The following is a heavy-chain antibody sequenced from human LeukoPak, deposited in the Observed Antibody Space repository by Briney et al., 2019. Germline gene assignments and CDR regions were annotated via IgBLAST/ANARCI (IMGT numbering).Heavy chain of an antibody. CDR3: AKVNGGYNSFDY. CDR1: GFTFSSYA. Sequence: GGSLRLSCAASGFTFSSYAMSWVRQAPGKGVEWGSAISGSGGSTYYADSVKGRFTISRDNSKNTLYLQMNSLRAEDTAVYYCAKVNGGYNSFDYWGQGTLVTVSS. D-gene: IGHD5-12*01. V-gene: IGHV3-23*01. CDR2: ISGSGGST. J-gene: IGHJ4*02.